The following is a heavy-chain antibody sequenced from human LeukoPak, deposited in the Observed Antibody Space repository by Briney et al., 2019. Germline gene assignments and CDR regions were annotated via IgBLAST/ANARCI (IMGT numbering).Heavy chain of an antibody. CDR1: GFTFSSYS. J-gene: IGHJ4*02. CDR3: ARESITMVRGVMGTFDY. Sequence: GGSLRLSCAASGFTFSSYSMNWVRQAPGKGLEWVSSISSSSSYIYYADSVKGRFTISRDNAKNSLYLQMNSLRAEDTAVYYCARESITMVRGVMGTFDYWGQGTPVTVSS. V-gene: IGHV3-21*01. D-gene: IGHD3-10*01. CDR2: ISSSSSYI.